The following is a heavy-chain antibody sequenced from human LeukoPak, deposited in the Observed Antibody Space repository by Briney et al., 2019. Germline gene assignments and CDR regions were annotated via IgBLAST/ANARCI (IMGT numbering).Heavy chain of an antibody. CDR1: TGSFSGYY. D-gene: IGHD3-10*01. J-gene: IGHJ5*02. Sequence: PSETLSLTCAVYTGSFSGYYWTWIRQPPGKGLDWIGEINHSGSTKYNPSLKSRVTISVDRSKNQFSLNLNSVTAADTAVYYWARGCYGSGNNNWFDPWGQGTLVTVSS. V-gene: IGHV4-34*01. CDR3: ARGCYGSGNNNWFDP. CDR2: INHSGST.